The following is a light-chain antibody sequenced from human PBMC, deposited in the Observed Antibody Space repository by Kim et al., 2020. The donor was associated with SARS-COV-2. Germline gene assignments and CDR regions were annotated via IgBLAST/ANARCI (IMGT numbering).Light chain of an antibody. V-gene: IGKV6-21*01. J-gene: IGKJ4*01. CDR3: HQSTSLPLT. CDR2: YAS. CDR1: QDITTK. Sequence: LTPKEKLTITCRASQDITTKLHWYQKKPDQSPKLLIKYASQSVSGVPSRFSGSGSGTDFTLNINGLEAEDAATYFCHQSTSLPLTFGGGTKVDIK.